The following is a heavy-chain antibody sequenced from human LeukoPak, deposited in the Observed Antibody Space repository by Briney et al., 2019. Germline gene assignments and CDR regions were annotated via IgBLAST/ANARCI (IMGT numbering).Heavy chain of an antibody. CDR2: IYSGGST. CDR1: GFTVGSNY. CDR3: VRGDYGDYTLFDY. D-gene: IGHD4-17*01. J-gene: IGHJ4*02. Sequence: GGSLRLSCAASGFTVGSNYMSWVRQAPGKGLEWVSVIYSGGSTYYADSVKGRFTISRDNSKNTLYLQMNSLRAEDTAVYYCVRGDYGDYTLFDYWGQGTLVTVSS. V-gene: IGHV3-53*01.